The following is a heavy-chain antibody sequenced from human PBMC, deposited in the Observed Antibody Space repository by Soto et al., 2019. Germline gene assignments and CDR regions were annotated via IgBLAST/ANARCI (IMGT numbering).Heavy chain of an antibody. V-gene: IGHV3-23*01. CDR2: ISGSGGST. D-gene: IGHD3-22*01. CDR3: AKGGGITMIVVDNWFDP. Sequence: GGSLRLSCAASGFTFSSYAMSWVRQAPGKGLEWVSAISGSGGSTYYTDSVKGRFTISRDNSKNTLYLQMNSLRAEDTAVYYCAKGGGITMIVVDNWFDPWGQGTLVTVSS. J-gene: IGHJ5*02. CDR1: GFTFSSYA.